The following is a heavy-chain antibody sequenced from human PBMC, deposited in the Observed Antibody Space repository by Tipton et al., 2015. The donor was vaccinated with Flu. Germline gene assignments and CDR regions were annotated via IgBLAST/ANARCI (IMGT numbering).Heavy chain of an antibody. CDR3: ARVHPGPSIRAYYFDI. V-gene: IGHV4-59*01. D-gene: IGHD2-21*01. J-gene: IGHJ4*02. CDR1: GGSIRGYY. Sequence: TLSLTCTVSGGSIRGYYWNWIRQFPGKGLEWIGFVYYTGSTNYKSSLESRVTISTDTSTNQVSLKMNSVIAADTAVYYCARVHPGPSIRAYYFDIWGQGALVTVSS. CDR2: VYYTGST.